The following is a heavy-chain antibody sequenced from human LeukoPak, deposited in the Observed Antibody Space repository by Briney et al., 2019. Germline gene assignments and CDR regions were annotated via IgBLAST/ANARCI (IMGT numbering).Heavy chain of an antibody. J-gene: IGHJ1*01. Sequence: GGSLRLSCAASGFTFSNYDMHWVRQATGQGLEWVSGIGTAGDTYYVGSVKGRFTISRENAKNSLYLQMKSLRAGDTAVYYCARGSPPFQHWGQGTLVTVSS. CDR1: GFTFSNYD. V-gene: IGHV3-13*01. CDR2: IGTAGDT. D-gene: IGHD3-10*01. CDR3: ARGSPPFQH.